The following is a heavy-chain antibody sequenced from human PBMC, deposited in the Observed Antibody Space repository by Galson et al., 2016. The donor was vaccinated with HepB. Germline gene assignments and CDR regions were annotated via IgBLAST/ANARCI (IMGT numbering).Heavy chain of an antibody. J-gene: IGHJ4*02. CDR1: GFIFTTYA. CDR2: IDNSGGAI. D-gene: IGHD4-11*01. CDR3: ATGLTTFEH. V-gene: IGHV3-48*02. Sequence: SLRLSCAPSGFIFTTYAMNWVRQAPGKGLEWISYIDNSGGAIYYTDSVRGRFTISRDNAKNSLCLQMNSLRDEDTAVYYCATGLTTFEHWGQGTLVTVSS.